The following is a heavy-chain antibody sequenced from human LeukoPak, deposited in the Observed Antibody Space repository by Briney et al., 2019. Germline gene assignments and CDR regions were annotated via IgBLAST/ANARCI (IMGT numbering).Heavy chain of an antibody. J-gene: IGHJ4*02. CDR2: IWSDATNQ. V-gene: IGHV3-33*06. Sequence: GGSLRLSCEASGFTFSHCGMHWVRQAPGKGLEWVAVIWSDATNQYYPDSVKGRFTISRDNFKRTVSLQMNSLRAEDTAVYYCVKDAQRGFDYSNSLQHWGQGSLVTVSS. CDR1: GFTFSHCG. D-gene: IGHD4-11*01. CDR3: VKDAQRGFDYSNSLQH.